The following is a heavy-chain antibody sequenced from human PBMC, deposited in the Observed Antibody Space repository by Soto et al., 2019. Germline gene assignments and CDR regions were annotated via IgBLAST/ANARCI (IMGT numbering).Heavy chain of an antibody. CDR3: ASGAGIAAPGGAFEI. D-gene: IGHD6-13*01. V-gene: IGHV3-33*01. J-gene: IGHJ3*02. Sequence: QVQLVESGGGVVQPGRYLRLSCAASGFTFSSYRMHWVRQAPGKGLEWVAVIWYDGSTKYYADSVKGRFTISRDNSKNTLYLQMNSLRAEDTAVYYCASGAGIAAPGGAFEIWGHGTMVTVSS. CDR1: GFTFSSYR. CDR2: IWYDGSTK.